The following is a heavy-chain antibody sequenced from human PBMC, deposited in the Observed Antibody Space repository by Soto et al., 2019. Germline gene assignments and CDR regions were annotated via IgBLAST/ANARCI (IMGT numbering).Heavy chain of an antibody. CDR2: IYDSASS. CDR3: ARDTRVSIDH. Sequence: PSETLSLTCTVSGGPVNSTTYYWSWIRQPPGKGLEWLGYIYDSASSNYNPSLRSRLTISLDTSKNQFSLNLRSVTAADTAVYYCARDTRVSIDHWGQGTLVTVSS. J-gene: IGHJ4*02. V-gene: IGHV4-61*01. CDR1: GGPVNSTTYY.